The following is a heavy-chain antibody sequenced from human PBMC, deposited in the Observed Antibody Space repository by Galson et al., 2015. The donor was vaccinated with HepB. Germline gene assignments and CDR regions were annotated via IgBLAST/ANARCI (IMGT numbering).Heavy chain of an antibody. CDR3: AKPLSDRAAFDS. V-gene: IGHV4-39*01. J-gene: IGHJ4*02. CDR1: GASITRYN. CDR2: GHYSGNN. D-gene: IGHD3-22*01. Sequence: SETLSLTCTVSGASITRYNWGWVRQPPGKGLEWIASGHYSGNNFYNPSLQSRVTVSVDTSKNQFSLNLNSVTAADTAVYYCAKPLSDRAAFDSWGQGTLVTVSS.